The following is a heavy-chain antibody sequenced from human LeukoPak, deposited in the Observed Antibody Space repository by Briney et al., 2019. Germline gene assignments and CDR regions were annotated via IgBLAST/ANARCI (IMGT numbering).Heavy chain of an antibody. J-gene: IGHJ5*02. CDR2: INHSGST. Sequence: PSETLSLTCAVYGGSFSGYYWSWIRQPPGKGLEWIGEINHSGSTNYNPSLKSRVTISVDTSKNQFSLKLSSVTAADTAVYYCARVSDYYDSGGYYNWFDPWGQGTLVTVSS. CDR1: GGSFSGYY. D-gene: IGHD3-22*01. CDR3: ARVSDYYDSGGYYNWFDP. V-gene: IGHV4-34*01.